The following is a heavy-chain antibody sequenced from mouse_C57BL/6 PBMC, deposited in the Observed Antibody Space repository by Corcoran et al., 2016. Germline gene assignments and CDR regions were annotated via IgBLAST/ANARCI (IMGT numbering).Heavy chain of an antibody. CDR3: ARDYYGSSYGFAY. J-gene: IGHJ3*01. D-gene: IGHD1-1*01. CDR1: GYTFTDYY. Sequence: EVQLQQSGPELVKPGASVKISCKASGYTFTDYYMNWVKQSHGKSLEWIGDINPNNGGTSYNQKFKGKATLTVDKSSSTAYMELRSLTSEDSVVYYCARDYYGSSYGFAYWGQGTLVTVSA. CDR2: INPNNGGT. V-gene: IGHV1-26*01.